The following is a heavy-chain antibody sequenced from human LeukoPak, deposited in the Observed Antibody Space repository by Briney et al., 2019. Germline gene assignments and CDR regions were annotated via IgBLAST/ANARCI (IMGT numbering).Heavy chain of an antibody. Sequence: GGSLRLSCAASGFTFSSYWMSWVRQAPGKGLEWVANIKQDGSEKYYVDSVKGRFIVSRDNAKNSVYLQMNSLRAEDTAMYYCATDTGSYRGLESWGRGTLVTVSS. CDR1: GFTFSSYW. CDR2: IKQDGSEK. J-gene: IGHJ4*02. CDR3: ATDTGSYRGLES. D-gene: IGHD3-16*02. V-gene: IGHV3-7*05.